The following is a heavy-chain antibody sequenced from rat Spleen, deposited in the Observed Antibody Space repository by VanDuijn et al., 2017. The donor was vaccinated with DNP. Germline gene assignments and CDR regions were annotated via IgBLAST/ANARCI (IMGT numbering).Heavy chain of an antibody. J-gene: IGHJ4*01. Sequence: EVQLVESGGDLVQPGRSLKLSCVASGFTFNNYWMTWIRQVPGRGLEWIASITSGGGITYYPDSVKGRFTISRDNAENTLYLQMNSLRSEDTATYYCARVNNNLYYGLDVWGQGTSVTVSS. CDR1: GFTFNNYW. CDR3: ARVNNNLYYGLDV. CDR2: ITSGGGIT. V-gene: IGHV5-31*01. D-gene: IGHD1-10*01.